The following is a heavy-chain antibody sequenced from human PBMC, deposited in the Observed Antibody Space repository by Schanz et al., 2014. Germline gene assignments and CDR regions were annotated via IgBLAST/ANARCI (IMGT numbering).Heavy chain of an antibody. D-gene: IGHD3-3*01. CDR1: GFTFTNYA. CDR3: VRDSFFAFDY. CDR2: ISDSGDTA. J-gene: IGHJ4*02. Sequence: EVQLVESGGGLVQPGGSLRLSCAASGFTFTNYAMSWVCQAPGKGLEWVSLISDSGDTAYYADSVKGRFTMSRDNAKNSVFLQMNSLRAEDTAVYYCVRDSFFAFDYWGQGTLVTVSS. V-gene: IGHV3-23*04.